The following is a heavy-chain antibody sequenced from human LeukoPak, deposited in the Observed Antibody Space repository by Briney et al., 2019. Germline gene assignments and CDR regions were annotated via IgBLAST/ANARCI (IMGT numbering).Heavy chain of an antibody. CDR2: ISWDGSST. CDR1: GFTFDDYA. Sequence: GGSLRLSCAASGFTFDDYAMHWVRQAPGKGLEWVSLISWDGSSTYYADSVEGRFTISRDNSKNSLYLQMNSLRAEDTALYYCTTDWSGSYSGGIHFDYWGQGTLVTVSS. J-gene: IGHJ4*02. V-gene: IGHV3-43D*03. CDR3: TTDWSGSYSGGIHFDY. D-gene: IGHD1-26*01.